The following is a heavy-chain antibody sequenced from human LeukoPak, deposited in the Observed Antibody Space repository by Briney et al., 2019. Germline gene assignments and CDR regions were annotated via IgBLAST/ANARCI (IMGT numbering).Heavy chain of an antibody. V-gene: IGHV3-43D*03. CDR2: ISWEGGSI. J-gene: IGHJ4*02. D-gene: IGHD6-19*01. CDR3: AKDQDTSAWFWDS. Sequence: PGGSLRLSCAASGFTFEDYGMHWVRQAPGKGLEWVSLISWEGGSIYYADSVKGRFTISRDNSKNFLYLQMDSLRTEDTAFYYCAKDQDTSAWFWDSWGQGTLVTVSS. CDR1: GFTFEDYG.